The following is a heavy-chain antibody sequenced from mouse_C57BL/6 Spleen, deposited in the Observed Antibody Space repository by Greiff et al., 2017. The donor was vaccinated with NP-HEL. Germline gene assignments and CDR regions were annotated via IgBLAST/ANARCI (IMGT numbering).Heavy chain of an antibody. V-gene: IGHV5-17*01. Sequence: EVHLVESGGGLVKPGGSLKLSCAASGFTFSDYGMHWVRQAPEKGLEWVAYISSGSSTIYYADTVKGRFTISRDNAKNTLFLQMTSLRSEDTAMYYCARSWLRSKAWFAYWGQGTLVTVSA. CDR2: ISSGSSTI. CDR1: GFTFSDYG. J-gene: IGHJ3*01. CDR3: ARSWLRSKAWFAY. D-gene: IGHD1-1*01.